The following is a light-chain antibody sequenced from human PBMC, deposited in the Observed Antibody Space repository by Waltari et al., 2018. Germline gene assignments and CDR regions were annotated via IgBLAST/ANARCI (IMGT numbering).Light chain of an antibody. J-gene: IGKJ3*01. V-gene: IGKV1-17*01. CDR1: QGSGND. CDR3: LQHNSYPPT. Sequence: DIQMTQSPPSLSASVGDRVTITCRASQGSGNDLGWYQQKPGKAPKRLIHAASGLQSGVPSRFSGSGSGTEFTLTIRSLQPEDFATYYCLQHNSYPPTFGPGTKVDIK. CDR2: AAS.